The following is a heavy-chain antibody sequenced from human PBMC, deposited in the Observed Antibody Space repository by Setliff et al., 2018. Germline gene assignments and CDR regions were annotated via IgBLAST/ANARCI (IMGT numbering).Heavy chain of an antibody. V-gene: IGHV1-2*02. CDR2: INPDSGDT. CDR3: ARDRPEAVVAAQRSAFDI. CDR1: GSSFTGHN. J-gene: IGHJ3*02. D-gene: IGHD2-15*01. Sequence: ASVKVSCKVSGSSFTGHNLHWVRQAPGQGLEWMGWINPDSGDTHSPQKFQGRVTMTRDTSMSTVYMELTRLTSDDTAVYYCARDRPEAVVAAQRSAFDIWGQGTMVTVSS.